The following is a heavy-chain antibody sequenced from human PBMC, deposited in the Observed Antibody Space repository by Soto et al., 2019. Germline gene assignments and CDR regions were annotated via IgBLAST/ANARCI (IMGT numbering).Heavy chain of an antibody. J-gene: IGHJ2*01. V-gene: IGHV1-46*01. CDR1: GYTFTSYY. D-gene: IGHD5-18*01. CDR2: MSPSAGST. CDR3: ARAGGYSQGYFDL. Sequence: WASVKVSCKASGYTFTSYYMHWVRQAPGQGLEWMGIMSPSAGSTSYAQKFQGRVTMTRDTSTSTVYMELSSLISEDTAVYYCARAGGYSQGYFDLWGRGTLVTVSS.